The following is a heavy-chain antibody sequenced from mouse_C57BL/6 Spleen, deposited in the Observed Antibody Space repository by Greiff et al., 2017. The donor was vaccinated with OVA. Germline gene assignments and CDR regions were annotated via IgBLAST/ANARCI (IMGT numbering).Heavy chain of an antibody. CDR1: GYTFTDYY. D-gene: IGHD3-2*02. CDR2: INPNNGGT. Sequence: EVKLQQSGPELVKPGASVKISCKASGYTFTDYYMNWVKQSHGKSLEWIGDINPNNGGTSYNQKFKGKATLTVDKSSSTAYMELRSLTSEDSAVYYCAREGAQAYFDYWGQGTTLTVSS. J-gene: IGHJ2*01. V-gene: IGHV1-26*01. CDR3: AREGAQAYFDY.